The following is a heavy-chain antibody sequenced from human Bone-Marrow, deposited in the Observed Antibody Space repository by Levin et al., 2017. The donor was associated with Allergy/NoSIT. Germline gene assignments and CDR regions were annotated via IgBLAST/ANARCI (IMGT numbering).Heavy chain of an antibody. CDR3: TRPDCSGTSCYYFFDT. CDR2: ISRSSSTI. D-gene: IGHD2-2*01. CDR1: GFTFSSYS. J-gene: IGHJ4*02. V-gene: IGHV3-48*02. Sequence: GGSLRLSCAASGFTFSSYSMNWVRQAPGRGLEWVSYISRSSSTISYADSVKGRFTISRDNAKNSLYLQMNSLRDEDTAVYYCTRPDCSGTSCYYFFDTWGQGTLVTVSS.